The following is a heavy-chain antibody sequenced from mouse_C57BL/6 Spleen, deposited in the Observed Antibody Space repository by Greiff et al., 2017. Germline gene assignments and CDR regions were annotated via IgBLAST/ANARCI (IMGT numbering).Heavy chain of an antibody. CDR1: GYTFTEYT. J-gene: IGHJ3*01. Sequence: QVQLKQSGAELVKPGASVKLSCKASGYTFTEYTIHWVKQRSGQGLEWIGWFYPGSGSIKYNEKFKDKATLTADKSSSTVYMELSRLTSEDSAVYFCARHEGGIYYDYDGSFAYWGQGTLVTVSA. CDR2: FYPGSGSI. CDR3: ARHEGGIYYDYDGSFAY. V-gene: IGHV1-62-2*01. D-gene: IGHD2-4*01.